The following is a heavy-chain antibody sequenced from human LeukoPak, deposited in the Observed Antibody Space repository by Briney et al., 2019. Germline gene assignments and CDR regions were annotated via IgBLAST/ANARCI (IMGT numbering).Heavy chain of an antibody. V-gene: IGHV4-31*03. D-gene: IGHD3-16*02. CDR3: ARDIVGSYGMDV. J-gene: IGHJ6*02. CDR2: IYYSGST. CDR1: GVSISSGGYY. Sequence: SQTLSLTCTVSGVSISSGGYYWSWIRQHPGKGLEWIGYIYYSGSTYYNPSLKSRVTISVDTSKNQFSLKLSSVTAADTAVYYCARDIVGSYGMDVWGQGTTVTVSS.